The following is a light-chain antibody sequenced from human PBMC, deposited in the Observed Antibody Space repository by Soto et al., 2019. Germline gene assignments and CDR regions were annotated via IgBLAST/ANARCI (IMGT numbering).Light chain of an antibody. J-gene: IGKJ1*01. V-gene: IGKV2-28*01. CDR1: QSLLHSNGYNY. Sequence: DAAKTQPPLSLPITPGEPASISCRSSQSLLHSNGYNYLDWYLQKPGQSPQLLIYLGSNRASGVPDRFSGSGSGTDFTLKISRVEAEDVGVYYCMQALQTSWTFGQGTKVDI. CDR2: LGS. CDR3: MQALQTSWT.